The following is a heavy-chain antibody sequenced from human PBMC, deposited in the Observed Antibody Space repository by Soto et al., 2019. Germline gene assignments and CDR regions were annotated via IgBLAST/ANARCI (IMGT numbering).Heavy chain of an antibody. CDR2: ISAYNGNT. D-gene: IGHD3-9*01. CDR1: GYTFSSYA. V-gene: IGHV1-18*01. Sequence: QVQLVQSGSEVKKPGASVKVSCKTSGYTFSSYAVTWVRQAPGHGLEWMGWISAYNGNTQFAQKFQGRVTMTRDTSTATVYMELRSLRSDDTALYFCASGKGGLSDILTGYWYAFEIWGHGTMVTVSS. J-gene: IGHJ3*02. CDR3: ASGKGGLSDILTGYWYAFEI.